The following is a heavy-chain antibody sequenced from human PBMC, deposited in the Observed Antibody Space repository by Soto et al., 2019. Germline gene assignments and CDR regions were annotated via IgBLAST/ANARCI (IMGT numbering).Heavy chain of an antibody. J-gene: IGHJ6*02. CDR2: IYSGGST. V-gene: IGHV3-53*01. CDR3: ARATRQYYYGMDV. Sequence: EVQLVESGGGLIQPGGSLRLSCAASGFTVSSNYMSWVRQAPGKGLEWVSVIYSGGSTYYADSVKGRFTISRDNSKNTLYLQMNSLRAEDTAVYYCARATRQYYYGMDVWGQGTTVTVSS. CDR1: GFTVSSNY.